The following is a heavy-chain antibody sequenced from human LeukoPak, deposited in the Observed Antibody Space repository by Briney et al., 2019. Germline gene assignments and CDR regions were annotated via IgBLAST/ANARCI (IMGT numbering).Heavy chain of an antibody. Sequence: GESLKISRKGSGFNFTNYWIGWVRQMPGKGLEWMGIISPGDSDTRNSPPFQGQVTISADNSISTAYLQWGSLKASDTAMYYCARGYSRSWYIWGQGTLVTVSS. J-gene: IGHJ4*01. CDR3: ARGYSRSWYI. CDR1: GFNFTNYW. V-gene: IGHV5-51*01. D-gene: IGHD6-13*01. CDR2: ISPGDSDT.